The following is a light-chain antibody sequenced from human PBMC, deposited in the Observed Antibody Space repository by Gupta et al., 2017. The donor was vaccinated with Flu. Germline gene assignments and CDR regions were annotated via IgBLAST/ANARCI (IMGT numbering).Light chain of an antibody. J-gene: IGKJ2*03. CDR1: QSVSSTS. V-gene: IGKV3-20*01. Sequence: EIVFMQSPGTLSLSPGERATLSCRASQSVSSTSLAWYQQRPGQAPRLVIYGGSTRATGIPDRFSGSGSGADFALTISRLEPEDFAVYYCQHDGSSPYSFGQGTKVEIK. CDR3: QHDGSSPYS. CDR2: GGS.